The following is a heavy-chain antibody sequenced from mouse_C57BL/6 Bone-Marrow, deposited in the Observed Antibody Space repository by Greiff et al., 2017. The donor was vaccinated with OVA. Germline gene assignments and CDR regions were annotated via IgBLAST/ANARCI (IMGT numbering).Heavy chain of an antibody. Sequence: VQLQESGPELVKPGASVKISCKASGYAFRSSWMNWVKQRPGKGLEWIGRIYPGDGDTNYNGKFKGKATLTADKSSSTAYMQLSSLTSEDSAVYFCANYYGSSWGFAYWGQGTLVTVSA. CDR1: GYAFRSSW. CDR2: IYPGDGDT. D-gene: IGHD1-1*01. J-gene: IGHJ3*01. CDR3: ANYYGSSWGFAY. V-gene: IGHV1-82*01.